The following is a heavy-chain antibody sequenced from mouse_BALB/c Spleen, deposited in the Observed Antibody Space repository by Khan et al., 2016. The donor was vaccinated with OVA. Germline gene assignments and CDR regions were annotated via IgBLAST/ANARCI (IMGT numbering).Heavy chain of an antibody. V-gene: IGHV5-17*02. CDR3: ATSYYYGYYFDY. J-gene: IGHJ2*01. CDR2: ISGDSSTI. D-gene: IGHD1-1*01. CDR1: GFTFSSYG. Sequence: EVKVVESGGGLVQPGGSRKLSCAASGFTFSSYGMHWVRQAPEKGLEWVAYISGDSSTIYYVDTVKGRFTISGDNPKNTLFLQMTSLMSEDTAMYYCATSYYYGYYFDYWGPGTTLTVSS.